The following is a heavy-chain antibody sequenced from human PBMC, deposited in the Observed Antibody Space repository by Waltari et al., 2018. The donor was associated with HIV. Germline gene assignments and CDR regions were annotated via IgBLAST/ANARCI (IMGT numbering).Heavy chain of an antibody. J-gene: IGHJ3*01. D-gene: IGHD3-3*01. CDR3: ARFTYDDAAPRD. Sequence: EVRLVESGGGLVRPGGSLRLSCEGTGFMFRDPTLNWVRQAPGRGLQWVASISTSDSYIFYGASVKGRFTVSRDNAKKSLYLEMKSLSAEDTALYFCARFTYDDAAPRDWGQGTMVIVSS. CDR1: GFMFRDPT. CDR2: ISTSDSYI. V-gene: IGHV3-21*01.